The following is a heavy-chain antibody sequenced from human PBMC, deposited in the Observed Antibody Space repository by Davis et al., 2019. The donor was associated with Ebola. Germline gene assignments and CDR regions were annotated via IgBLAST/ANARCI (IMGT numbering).Heavy chain of an antibody. J-gene: IGHJ4*02. CDR2: ISGSGGST. D-gene: IGHD3-16*01. V-gene: IGHV3-23*01. CDR3: AKGSGSGSYAGRTVDH. Sequence: GGSLRLSCAASGFTFSSYAMSWVRQAPGKGLEWVSAISGSGGSTYYADSVKGRFTISRDNSKNTLYLQMNSLRAEDTAVYYCAKGSGSGSYAGRTVDHWGQGILVTVSS. CDR1: GFTFSSYA.